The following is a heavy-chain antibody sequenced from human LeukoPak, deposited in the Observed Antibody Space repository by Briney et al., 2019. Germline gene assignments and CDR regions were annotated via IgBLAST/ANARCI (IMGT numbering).Heavy chain of an antibody. CDR1: GFTFSNHA. V-gene: IGHV3-30-3*01. CDR2: ISYDGSNK. CDR3: ARTGRLQYGDYVAFDY. J-gene: IGHJ4*02. Sequence: GGSLRLSCAASGFTFSNHAIHWVRQAPGKGLEWVAVISYDGSNKYYADSVKGRFTISRDNSKNTLYLQMNSLRAEDTAVYYCARTGRLQYGDYVAFDYWGQGTLVTVSS. D-gene: IGHD4-17*01.